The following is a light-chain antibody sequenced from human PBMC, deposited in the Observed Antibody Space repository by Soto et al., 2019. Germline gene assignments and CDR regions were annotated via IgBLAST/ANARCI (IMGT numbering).Light chain of an antibody. CDR2: RAS. J-gene: IGKJ1*01. CDR3: LQHDTYYRT. CDR1: RDISRW. V-gene: IGKV1-5*03. Sequence: DVQLTQSPATLSASVGDRVTITCRASRDISRWLAWYQQKPGRAPQLLIFRASSLQSGVPSRVSGSRSGTKFNSIIRGLQPVDFSTYYCLQHDTYYRTFGQGTKV.